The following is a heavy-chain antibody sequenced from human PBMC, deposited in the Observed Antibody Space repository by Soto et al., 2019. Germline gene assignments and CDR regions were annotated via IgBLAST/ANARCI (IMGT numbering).Heavy chain of an antibody. Sequence: SETLSLTCTVSGGSISSGGYYWSWIRQHPGKGLEWIGYIYYSGSTYYNPSLKSRVTISVDTSKNQFSLKLSSVTAADTAVYYCARGLDDFWSGYNYGMDVWGQGATVTVSS. V-gene: IGHV4-31*03. CDR1: GGSISSGGYY. CDR2: IYYSGST. D-gene: IGHD3-3*01. CDR3: ARGLDDFWSGYNYGMDV. J-gene: IGHJ6*02.